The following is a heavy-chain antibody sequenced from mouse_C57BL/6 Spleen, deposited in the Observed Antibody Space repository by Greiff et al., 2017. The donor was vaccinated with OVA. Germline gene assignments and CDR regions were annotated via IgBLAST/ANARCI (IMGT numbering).Heavy chain of an antibody. CDR1: GYTFTEYT. CDR2: FYPGSGSI. V-gene: IGHV1-62-2*01. Sequence: VQLQESGAELVKPGASVKLSCKASGYTFTEYTIHWVKQRSGQGLEWIGWFYPGSGSIKYNEKFKDKATLTADKSSSTVYMELRRLASEDSAVYFCARHEANTTVVADAMDYWGQGTSVTVSS. D-gene: IGHD1-1*01. J-gene: IGHJ4*01. CDR3: ARHEANTTVVADAMDY.